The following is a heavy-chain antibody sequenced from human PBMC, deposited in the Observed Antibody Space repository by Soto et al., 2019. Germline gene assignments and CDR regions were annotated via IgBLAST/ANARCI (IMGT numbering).Heavy chain of an antibody. CDR3: ARYCSSTSCYIDPPPD. D-gene: IGHD2-2*02. CDR1: GGSISSGGYY. J-gene: IGHJ4*02. CDR2: IYYSGST. Sequence: SETLSLTCTVSGGSISSGGYYWGWIRQHPGKGLEWIGYIYYSGSTYYNPSLKSRVTISVDTSKNQFSLKLSSVTAADTAVYYCARYCSSTSCYIDPPPDWGQGTLVTVSS. V-gene: IGHV4-31*03.